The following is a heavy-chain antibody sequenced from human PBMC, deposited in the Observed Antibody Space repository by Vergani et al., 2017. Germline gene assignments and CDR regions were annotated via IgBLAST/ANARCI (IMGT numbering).Heavy chain of an antibody. CDR1: GFTLGDYA. CDR2: IWSKPYGGTT. J-gene: IGHJ6*02. D-gene: IGHD2/OR15-2a*01. V-gene: IGHV3-49*04. CDR3: ANSVIAGNVGVAYFGMDV. Sequence: EVHLVESGGGLVQPGRSLRLSCSGSGFTLGDYAMTWVRQAPGTGLEWVAFIWSKPYGGTTEYAASVKGRFTISRDDSKSIAYLQMNSLRTEDTAVYFCANSVIAGNVGVAYFGMDVWGRGTTVTVSS.